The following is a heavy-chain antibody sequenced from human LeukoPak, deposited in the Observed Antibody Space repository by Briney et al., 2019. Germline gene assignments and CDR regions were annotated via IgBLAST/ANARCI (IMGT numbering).Heavy chain of an antibody. CDR3: ARSIQLWDRGWDYYYMDV. D-gene: IGHD5-18*01. CDR1: GGTFSSYA. V-gene: IGHV1-69*13. Sequence: SVKVSCKASGGTFSSYAISWVRQAPGQGLEWMGGIIPIFGTANYAQKFQGRVTITADDSTSTAYMELSSLRSEDTAVYYCARSIQLWDRGWDYYYMDVWGKGTTVTVSS. CDR2: IIPIFGTA. J-gene: IGHJ6*03.